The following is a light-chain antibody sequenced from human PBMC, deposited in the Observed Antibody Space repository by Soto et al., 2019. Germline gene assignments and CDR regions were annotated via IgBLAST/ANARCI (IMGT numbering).Light chain of an antibody. CDR1: QSLLHSNGYNY. J-gene: IGKJ2*01. CDR3: MQALQTPPYT. Sequence: IVMTQSPLSLPVTPGEPASISCRSSQSLLHSNGYNYLDWYLQKPGQSPQLLIYLGSNRDPGVADRFSGSGAGTDFTLKISRVEADDVGGYYCMQALQTPPYTFGLGTKLEIK. CDR2: LGS. V-gene: IGKV2-28*01.